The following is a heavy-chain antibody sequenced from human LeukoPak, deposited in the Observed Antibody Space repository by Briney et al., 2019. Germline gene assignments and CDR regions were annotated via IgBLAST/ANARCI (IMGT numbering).Heavy chain of an antibody. CDR3: SRRTTRVYYMDV. V-gene: IGHV4-4*07. D-gene: IGHD1-1*01. CDR2: IYTSGST. Sequence: PSETLSLTCTVSGGSISSYYWSWIRQPAGKGLEWIGRIYTSGSTNYNPSLKSRVTISLDTSNNQFSLNLTSVTAADTAVYYCSRRTTRVYYMDVWGTGITVTVSS. J-gene: IGHJ6*03. CDR1: GGSISSYY.